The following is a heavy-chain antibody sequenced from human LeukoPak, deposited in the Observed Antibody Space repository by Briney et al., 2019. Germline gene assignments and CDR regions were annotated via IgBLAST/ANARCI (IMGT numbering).Heavy chain of an antibody. D-gene: IGHD1-7*01. CDR1: GHSFTDFY. CDR3: ARDYIGGTGTIMNRFDP. J-gene: IGHJ5*02. V-gene: IGHV1-2*02. Sequence: ASVKVSCKASGHSFTDFYMHWVRQAPGQALEWMGWINPNNGGTVYAPNFQDRATITRDTSISTVYMELSRLESDDTAVYHCARDYIGGTGTIMNRFDPWGQGTLVTVSS. CDR2: INPNNGGT.